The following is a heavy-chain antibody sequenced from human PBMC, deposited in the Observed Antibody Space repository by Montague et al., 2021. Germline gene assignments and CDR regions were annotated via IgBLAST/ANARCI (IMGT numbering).Heavy chain of an antibody. CDR2: SYYRLERNY. CDR3: ARDPRYSLSWSFDY. D-gene: IGHD6-13*01. CDR1: GDSDAGKEAT. V-gene: IGHV6-1*01. J-gene: IGHJ4*02. Sequence: CAISGDSDAGKEATWRSVRQTPALHPPRQVVSYYRLERNYDYAVXVKSRMTISPDTSKNQFSLQLSSVTPEDRAVYYCARDPRYSLSWSFDYWGQGTLVTVSS.